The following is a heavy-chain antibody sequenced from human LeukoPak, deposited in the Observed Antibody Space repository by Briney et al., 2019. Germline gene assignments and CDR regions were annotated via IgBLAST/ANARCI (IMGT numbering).Heavy chain of an antibody. D-gene: IGHD2-2*01. CDR1: GFTFSDYF. CDR3: ARGGHSSSSSCYLGAFDI. V-gene: IGHV3-11*04. J-gene: IGHJ3*02. CDR2: ISSSGTTT. Sequence: GGSLRLSCAASGFTFSDYFMTWIRQAPGKGLEWVSYISSSGTTTYYADSVKGRSTISRDNAKNSLYLQVNSLRAEDTAVYYCARGGHSSSSSCYLGAFDIWGQGTMVTVSS.